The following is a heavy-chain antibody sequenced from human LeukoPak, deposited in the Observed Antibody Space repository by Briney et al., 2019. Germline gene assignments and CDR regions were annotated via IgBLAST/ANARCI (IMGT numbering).Heavy chain of an antibody. V-gene: IGHV4-34*01. D-gene: IGHD3-22*01. J-gene: IGHJ3*02. CDR1: GGSFSGYY. Sequence: SETLFLTCAVYGGSFSGYYWSWIRQPPGKGLEWIGEINHSGSTNYNPSLKSRVTISVDTSKNQFSLKVSSATAADTAVYYCASLTTADAFDIWGQGTMVTVSS. CDR2: INHSGST. CDR3: ASLTTADAFDI.